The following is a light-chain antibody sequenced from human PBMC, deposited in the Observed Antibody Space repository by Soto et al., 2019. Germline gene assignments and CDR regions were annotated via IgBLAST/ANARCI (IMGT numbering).Light chain of an antibody. CDR1: QSLLHSNGYNY. V-gene: IGKV2-28*01. CDR3: MQALQTPT. CDR2: LGS. Sequence: EIVMTQSPLSLPVTPGDPASISCRSSQSLLHSNGYNYLDWYLQKPGQSSQLLIYLGSNRASGVPDRFSGSGSGTDFTLKISRVEAEDVGVYYCMQALQTPTFGQGTKVEIK. J-gene: IGKJ1*01.